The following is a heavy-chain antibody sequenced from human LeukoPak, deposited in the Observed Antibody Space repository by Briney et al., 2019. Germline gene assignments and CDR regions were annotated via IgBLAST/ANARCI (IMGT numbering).Heavy chain of an antibody. CDR1: GGTFSSYA. J-gene: IGHJ5*02. V-gene: IGHV1-69*01. CDR2: IIPIFGTA. D-gene: IGHD4-17*01. Sequence: GSSVKVSCKASGGTFSSYAISWVRQAPGQGLEWMGGIIPIFGTANYAQKFQGRVTITADESTSTAYMELSSLRSEDMAVYYCAREIYGAASWFDPWGQGTLVTVSS. CDR3: AREIYGAASWFDP.